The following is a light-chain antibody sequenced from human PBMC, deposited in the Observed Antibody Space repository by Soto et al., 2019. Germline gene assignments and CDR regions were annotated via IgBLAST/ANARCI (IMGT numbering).Light chain of an antibody. V-gene: IGKV3-20*01. CDR3: QQYGSSPLT. CDR2: DAS. J-gene: IGKJ4*01. Sequence: IGLSPSPGILSLSPGERATVSCRSSQSVSSSSLAWYQQKPGQAPRLLIYDASSRATGIPDRFSGSGSGTDFTLTISRLEPEDFAVYYCQQYGSSPLTFGGGTKVDIK. CDR1: QSVSSSS.